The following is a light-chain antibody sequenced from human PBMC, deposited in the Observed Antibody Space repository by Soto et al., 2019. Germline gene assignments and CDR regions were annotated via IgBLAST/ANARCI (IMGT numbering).Light chain of an antibody. CDR2: AAS. CDR1: QSISSY. Sequence: DIPMTQSPSSLSASVGDIVTISCRASQSISSYLNWYQQKPGKAPKLMIYAASSLQSGVPSRFSGSGSGTDCTLTISSLQPEDVATYYCQQSYSTPWTFGQGTKVDIK. CDR3: QQSYSTPWT. J-gene: IGKJ1*01. V-gene: IGKV1-39*01.